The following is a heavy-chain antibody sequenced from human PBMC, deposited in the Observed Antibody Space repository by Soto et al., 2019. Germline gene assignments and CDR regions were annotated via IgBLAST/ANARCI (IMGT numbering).Heavy chain of an antibody. V-gene: IGHV4-39*01. Sequence: QLLESGPGLVKPSETLSLTCTVSGGSISSSSYYWGWIRQPPGKGLEWIGSIYYRGSTDYNPSLKSRVTISVDTSKNQFSLKLSSVTAADTAVYFCARIWVGYCSGGSCYSFYYMDVWGKGTTLTVSS. CDR1: GGSISSSSYY. CDR2: IYYRGST. CDR3: ARIWVGYCSGGSCYSFYYMDV. D-gene: IGHD2-15*01. J-gene: IGHJ6*03.